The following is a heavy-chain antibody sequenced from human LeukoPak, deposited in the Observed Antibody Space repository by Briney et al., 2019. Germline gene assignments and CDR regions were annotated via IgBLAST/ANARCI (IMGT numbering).Heavy chain of an antibody. Sequence: HPGGALRLSCAASGFTFSSYWMHLVRQAPGKGLGMVGVMGYDGSNRYYAGTVKDRFNIPRDDTKNTLYLQLNSLRDEDTAVYYCARASGYYCTNGVCYNEASDYWGQGTLVTVSS. CDR2: MGYDGSNR. D-gene: IGHD2-8*01. CDR3: ARASGYYCTNGVCYNEASDY. CDR1: GFTFSSYW. J-gene: IGHJ4*02. V-gene: IGHV3-33*08.